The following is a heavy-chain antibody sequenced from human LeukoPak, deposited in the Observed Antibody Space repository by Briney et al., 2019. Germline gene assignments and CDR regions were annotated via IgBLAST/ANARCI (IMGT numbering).Heavy chain of an antibody. J-gene: IGHJ3*01. CDR2: INASSGGT. CDR3: ARDHPYSSGWYGRVEALDL. D-gene: IGHD6-19*01. CDR1: GYTFTGYY. V-gene: IGHV1-2*02. Sequence: GASVKVSCKASGYTFTGYYMHWVRQAPGQGLEWMGCINASSGGTNYAQKFQGRVTMTRDTSISTAYMDLSRLRSDDTAVYYCARDHPYSSGWYGRVEALDLWGQGTTATVSS.